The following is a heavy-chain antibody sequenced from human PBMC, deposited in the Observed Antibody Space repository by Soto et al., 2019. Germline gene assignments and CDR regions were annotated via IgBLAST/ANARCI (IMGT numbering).Heavy chain of an antibody. CDR2: IYHSGST. V-gene: IGHV4-30-2*01. CDR3: ARTYYYDSSHFRFGH. D-gene: IGHD3-22*01. J-gene: IGHJ5*02. CDR1: GGSIISCGYS. Sequence: TLSLTCAVSGGSIISCGYSWSLIRQPPGKGLEWIGYIYHSGSTYYNPSLKSRVTISVDRSKNQFSLKLSSVTAADTAVYYCARTYYYDSSHFRFGHWGQRTLVTDSS.